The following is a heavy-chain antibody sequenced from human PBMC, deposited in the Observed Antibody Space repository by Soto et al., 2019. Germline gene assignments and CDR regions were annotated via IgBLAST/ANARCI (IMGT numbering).Heavy chain of an antibody. CDR3: ARRYGGNLDY. J-gene: IGHJ4*02. CDR1: GGSISSYY. V-gene: IGHV4-59*08. CDR2: IYYSGST. D-gene: IGHD1-26*01. Sequence: PSGTLSLTCTVSGGSISSYYWSWIRQPPGKGLEWIGYIYYSGSTNYNPSLKSRVTISVDTSKNQFSLKLSSVTAADTAVYYCARRYGGNLDYWGQRTLVTVSS.